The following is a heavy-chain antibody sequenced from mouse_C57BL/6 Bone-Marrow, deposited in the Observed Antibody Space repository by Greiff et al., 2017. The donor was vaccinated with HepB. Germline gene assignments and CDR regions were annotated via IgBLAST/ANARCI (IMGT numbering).Heavy chain of an antibody. CDR2: ISSGSSTI. D-gene: IGHD2-2*01. V-gene: IGHV5-17*01. CDR1: GFTFSDYG. Sequence: VQLKESGGGLVKPGGSLKLSCAASGFTFSDYGMHWVRQAPEKGLEWVAYISSGSSTIYYADTVKGRFTISRDNAKNTLFLQMTSLRSEDTAMYYCARMGYDAYWGQGTLVTVSA. J-gene: IGHJ3*01. CDR3: ARMGYDAY.